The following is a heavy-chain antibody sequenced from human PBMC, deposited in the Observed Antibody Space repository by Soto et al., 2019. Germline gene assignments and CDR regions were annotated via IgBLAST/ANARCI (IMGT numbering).Heavy chain of an antibody. CDR3: ARGGNIVLMVYAEH. CDR1: GGSFSGYY. D-gene: IGHD2-8*01. V-gene: IGHV4-34*01. Sequence: PSETLSLTCAVYGGSFSGYYWSWIRQPPGKGLEWIGEINHSGSTNYNPSLKSRVTISVDTSKNQFSLKLSSVTAADTAVYYCARGGNIVLMVYAEHWGQGTLVTVSS. CDR2: INHSGST. J-gene: IGHJ4*02.